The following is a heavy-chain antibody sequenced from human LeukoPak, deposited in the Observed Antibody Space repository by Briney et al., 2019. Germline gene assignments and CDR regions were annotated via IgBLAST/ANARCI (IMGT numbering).Heavy chain of an antibody. D-gene: IGHD3-22*01. CDR3: ARMGIQDYYDSSGYYFDWYFDL. CDR2: ISWNSGSI. V-gene: IGHV3-9*01. CDR1: GFTFDDYA. Sequence: PGGSLRLSCAASGFTFDDYAMHWVRQAPGKGLEWVSGISWNSGSIGYADSVKGRFTISRDNAKNSLYLQMNSLRAEDTAVYYCARMGIQDYYDSSGYYFDWYFDLWGRGTLVTVSS. J-gene: IGHJ2*01.